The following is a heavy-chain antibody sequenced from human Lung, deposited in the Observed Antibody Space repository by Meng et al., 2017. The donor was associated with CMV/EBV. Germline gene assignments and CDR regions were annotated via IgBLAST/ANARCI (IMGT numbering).Heavy chain of an antibody. CDR1: GYTFTSYG. D-gene: IGHD2-21*01. V-gene: IGHV1-18*01. CDR3: ARASQAYCGGDCSEFDY. Sequence: ASVKVSCKASGYTFTSYGISWVRQAPGQGLEWMGWISAYNGNTNYAQKLQGRVTITTDESTSTAYMELSSLRSEDTAVYYCARASQAYCGGDCSEFDYWGQGTLVTVSS. CDR2: ISAYNGNT. J-gene: IGHJ4*02.